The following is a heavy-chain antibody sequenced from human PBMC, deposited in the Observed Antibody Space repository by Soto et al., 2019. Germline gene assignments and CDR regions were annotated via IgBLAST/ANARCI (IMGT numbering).Heavy chain of an antibody. Sequence: EVQLVESGGGLVQPGGSLRLSCAASGFTFSDHYMDWVRQAPGKGLEWVGRTRNKANSYTTEYAASVKGRFTISRDDSKNSLYLQMNSLKTEDTAVYYCARVGNDYGDYGAFDIWGQGTMVTVSS. CDR3: ARVGNDYGDYGAFDI. J-gene: IGHJ3*02. CDR1: GFTFSDHY. CDR2: TRNKANSYTT. V-gene: IGHV3-72*01. D-gene: IGHD4-17*01.